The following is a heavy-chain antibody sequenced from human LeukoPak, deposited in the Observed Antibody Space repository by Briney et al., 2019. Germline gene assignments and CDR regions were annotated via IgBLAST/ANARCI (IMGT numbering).Heavy chain of an antibody. D-gene: IGHD5-18*01. Sequence: SVKVSCKASGGTFSSYAISWVRQAPGQGLEWMGGIIPIFGTANYAQKFQGRVTITADESTSTAYMELSSLRSEDTAVYYCARGPYNYGDYYYYYMDVWGKGTTVTVSS. CDR2: IIPIFGTA. CDR3: ARGPYNYGDYYYYYMDV. J-gene: IGHJ6*03. CDR1: GGTFSSYA. V-gene: IGHV1-69*13.